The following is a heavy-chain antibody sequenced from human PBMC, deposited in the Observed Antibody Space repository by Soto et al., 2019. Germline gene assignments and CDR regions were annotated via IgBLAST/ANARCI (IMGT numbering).Heavy chain of an antibody. V-gene: IGHV4-39*07. CDR2: IYYSGST. CDR3: ARGIVATIELYYFDY. CDR1: GGSISSSSYY. Sequence: SETLSLTCTVPGGSISSSSYYWGWIRQPPGKGLEWIGSIYYSGSTYYNPSLKSRVTISVDTSKNQFSLKLSSVTAADTAVYYCARGIVATIELYYFDYWGQGTLVTVSS. J-gene: IGHJ4*02. D-gene: IGHD5-12*01.